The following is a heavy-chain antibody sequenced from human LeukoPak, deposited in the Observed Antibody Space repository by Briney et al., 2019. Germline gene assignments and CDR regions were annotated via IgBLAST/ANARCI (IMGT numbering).Heavy chain of an antibody. V-gene: IGHV4-59*01. CDR3: ARRSIYGMDV. CDR1: GGSISSYY. D-gene: IGHD2-21*01. Sequence: SETLSLTCTVSGGSISSYYWSWIRQPPGKGPEWIGYIYYSGSTNYNPSLKSRVTISVDTSKNQFSLKLSSVTAADTAVYYCARRSIYGMDVWGQGTTVTVSS. CDR2: IYYSGST. J-gene: IGHJ6*02.